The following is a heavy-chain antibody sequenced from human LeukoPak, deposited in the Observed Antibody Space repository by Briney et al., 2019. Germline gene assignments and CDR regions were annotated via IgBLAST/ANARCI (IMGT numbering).Heavy chain of an antibody. Sequence: GGSLRLSCAASGFTFSSYAMSWVRQAPGKGLEWVSGISGSGGTTYYADSVKGRFTIFRDNSKNTLYLQMNSLRAEDTAVYYCAKVSDYYDSSGFVDYWGQGTLVTVSS. CDR2: ISGSGGTT. CDR1: GFTFSSYA. J-gene: IGHJ4*02. D-gene: IGHD3-22*01. V-gene: IGHV3-23*01. CDR3: AKVSDYYDSSGFVDY.